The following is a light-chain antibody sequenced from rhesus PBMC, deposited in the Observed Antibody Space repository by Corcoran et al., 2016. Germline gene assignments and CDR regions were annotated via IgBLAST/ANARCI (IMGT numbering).Light chain of an antibody. V-gene: IGKV1-74*01. J-gene: IGKJ4*01. Sequence: DIQMTQSPSSLSASVGDRVTITCRASENVNNYLNWYQQNPGKAPKLQIYKASTLQSGVPSRLSVSGSGTDYTFTISSLQSEDVATYYCQHNYGTPLTFGGGTKVEIK. CDR2: KAS. CDR3: QHNYGTPLT. CDR1: ENVNNY.